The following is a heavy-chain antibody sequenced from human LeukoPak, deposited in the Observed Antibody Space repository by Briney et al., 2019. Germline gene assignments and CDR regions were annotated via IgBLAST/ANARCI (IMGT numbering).Heavy chain of an antibody. J-gene: IGHJ4*02. CDR1: GFTFRNYA. D-gene: IGHD1-1*01. CDR2: ISASGNST. CDR3: VKITSVTGGDC. Sequence: PGGSLRLSCAASGFTFRNYAMSWVRQAPGKGLEWVSDISASGNSTYYADSVKGRFTISRDNSKNTLYLQMSSLRAEDTAVYYCVKITSVTGGDCWGQGTRLTVSS. V-gene: IGHV3-23*01.